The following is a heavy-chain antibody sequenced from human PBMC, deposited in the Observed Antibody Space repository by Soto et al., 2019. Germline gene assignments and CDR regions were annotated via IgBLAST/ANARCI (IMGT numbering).Heavy chain of an antibody. V-gene: IGHV5-51*01. CDR1: GFTFTNYW. J-gene: IGHJ5*02. D-gene: IGHD4-17*01. CDR3: ARTGRSGLRWLDFFDP. Sequence: PGEFLKISCETSGFTFTNYWIVWVRQVPGKGLEWMGLIYPADSDTRYNPSFQGQVTISADTSTNTAFLHWSSLSASDSATYFCARTGRSGLRWLDFFDPWGQGTLVTVSS. CDR2: IYPADSDT.